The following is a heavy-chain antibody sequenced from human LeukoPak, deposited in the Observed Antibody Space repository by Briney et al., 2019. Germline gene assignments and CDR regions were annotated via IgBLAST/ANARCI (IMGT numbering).Heavy chain of an antibody. J-gene: IGHJ6*02. D-gene: IGHD3-3*01. V-gene: IGHV1-3*01. CDR3: ATVGVYYYGMDV. CDR2: INAGNGNT. Sequence: ASVKVSCKASGYTFTSYAMHWVRQAPGQRLEWMGWINAGNGNTKYSQKFQGRVTMTEDTSTDTAYMELSSLRPEDTAVYYCATVGVYYYGMDVWGQGTTVTVSS. CDR1: GYTFTSYA.